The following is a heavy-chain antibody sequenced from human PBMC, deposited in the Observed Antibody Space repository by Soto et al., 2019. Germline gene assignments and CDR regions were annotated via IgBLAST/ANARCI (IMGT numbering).Heavy chain of an antibody. J-gene: IGHJ4*02. V-gene: IGHV4-34*01. CDR2: INHSGST. CDR1: GGSFSGCY. Sequence: SETLSLTCAVYGGSFSGCYWSWIRQPPGKGLEWIGEINHSGSTNYNPSLKSRVTISVDTSKNQFSLKLSSVTAADTAVYYCARALPAAAGSMSFFDYWGQGTLVTVSS. D-gene: IGHD6-13*01. CDR3: ARALPAAAGSMSFFDY.